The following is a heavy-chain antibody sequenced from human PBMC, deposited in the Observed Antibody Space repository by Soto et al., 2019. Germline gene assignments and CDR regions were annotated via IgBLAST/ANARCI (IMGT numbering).Heavy chain of an antibody. CDR3: AREQQWLIHHYYYYGMDV. CDR2: ISAYNGNK. V-gene: IGHV1-18*01. D-gene: IGHD6-19*01. CDR1: GYTFTSYG. Sequence: QVQLVQSGAEVKKPGASVKVSCKASGYTFTSYGISWVRQAPGQGLEWMGWISAYNGNKNYAQKLQGRVTMTTDTSTSTAYMELRNLRSDDTAVYYCAREQQWLIHHYYYYGMDVWGQGTTVTVSS. J-gene: IGHJ6*02.